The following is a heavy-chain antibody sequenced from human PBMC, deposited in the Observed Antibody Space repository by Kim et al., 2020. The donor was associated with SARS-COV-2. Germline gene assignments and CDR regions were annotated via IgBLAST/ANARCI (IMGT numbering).Heavy chain of an antibody. CDR1: GFTFSSYG. J-gene: IGHJ4*02. Sequence: GGSLRLSCAPSGFTFSSYGIHWVRQAPGKGLEWVALISYDGGNKYYSDSVKGRFTISRDNSKNTLYLQMNSLRAEDTAVYYCARPAPGRYTAYFDYWGQGNLVTVSS. CDR3: ARPAPGRYTAYFDY. D-gene: IGHD3-10*01. CDR2: ISYDGGNK. V-gene: IGHV3-33*05.